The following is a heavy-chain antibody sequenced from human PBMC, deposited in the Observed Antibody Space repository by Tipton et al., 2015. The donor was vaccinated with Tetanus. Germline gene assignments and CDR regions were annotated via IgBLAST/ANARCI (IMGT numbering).Heavy chain of an antibody. V-gene: IGHV4-31*02. CDR1: GGSISSGGYY. Sequence: RSLRLSCTVSGGSISSGGYYWSWIRQHPGKGLEWIGYIYYSGSTYYNPSLKSRVTISVDTSKNQFPLKLSSVTAADTAVYYCARDGETTVTLGTYGMDVWGQGTTVTVSS. CDR3: ARDGETTVTLGTYGMDV. CDR2: IYYSGST. J-gene: IGHJ6*02. D-gene: IGHD4-17*01.